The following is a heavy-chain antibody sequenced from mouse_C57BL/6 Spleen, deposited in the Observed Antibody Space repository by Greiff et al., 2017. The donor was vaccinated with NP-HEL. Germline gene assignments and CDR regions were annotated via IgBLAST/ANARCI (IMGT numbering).Heavy chain of an antibody. V-gene: IGHV5-4*01. CDR1: GFTFSSYA. CDR3: ARDRMNGYFDYFDY. CDR2: ISDGGSYT. Sequence: EVQLVESGGGLVKPGGSLKLSCAASGFTFSSYAMSWVRQTPEKRLEWVATISDGGSYTYYPDNVKGRFTISRDNAKNNLYLQMSHLKSEDTAMYYCARDRMNGYFDYFDYWGQGTTLTVSS. D-gene: IGHD2-3*01. J-gene: IGHJ2*01.